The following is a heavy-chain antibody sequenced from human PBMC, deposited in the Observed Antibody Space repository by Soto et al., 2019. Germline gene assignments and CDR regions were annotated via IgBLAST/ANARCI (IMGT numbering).Heavy chain of an antibody. Sequence: ASVKVSCKASGGTFSSYAISWVRQAPGQGLEWMGGIIPIFGTANYAQKFQGRVTITADESTSTAYMVLSSLRSEDTAVYYCARATYYGSGSYYLYYFDYWGQGTLVTVSS. CDR3: ARATYYGSGSYYLYYFDY. V-gene: IGHV1-69*13. CDR1: GGTFSSYA. D-gene: IGHD3-10*01. J-gene: IGHJ4*02. CDR2: IIPIFGTA.